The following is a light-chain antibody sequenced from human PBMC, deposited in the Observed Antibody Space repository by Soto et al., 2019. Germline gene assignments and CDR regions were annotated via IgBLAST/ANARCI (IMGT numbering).Light chain of an antibody. CDR1: QSISSW. CDR2: KAS. V-gene: IGKV1-5*03. Sequence: DIQMTQSPSTLSASVGDRVTITCRASQSISSWLAWYQQRPGKAPKLLIYKASSLESGVPSRSSGSGSGTEFTLTISNLQPDDFASYYCQQYNSHWTFGQGTKVDI. J-gene: IGKJ1*01. CDR3: QQYNSHWT.